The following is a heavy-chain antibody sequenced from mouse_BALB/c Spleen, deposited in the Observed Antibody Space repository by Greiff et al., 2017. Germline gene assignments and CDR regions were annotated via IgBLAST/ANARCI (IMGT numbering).Heavy chain of an antibody. CDR3: ARRGGNYAMDY. V-gene: IGHV5-17*02. J-gene: IGHJ4*01. CDR1: GFTFSSFG. Sequence: EVMLVESGGGLVQPGGSRKLSCAASGFTFSSFGMHWVRQAPEKGLEWVAYISSGSSTIYYADTVKGRFTISRYNPKNTLFLQMTSLRSEDTAMYYCARRGGNYAMDYWGQGTSVTVSS. CDR2: ISSGSSTI.